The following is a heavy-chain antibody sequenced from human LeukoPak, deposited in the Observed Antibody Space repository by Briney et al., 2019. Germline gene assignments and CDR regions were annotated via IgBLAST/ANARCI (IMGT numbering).Heavy chain of an antibody. Sequence: GGSLRLSCTASGFTFSSYAMHWVCQAPGKGLEWVAVISFDGSNTYYADSVKGRFTISRDNSKNTLYLQMNSLRAEDTAVYYCARADCSGGSCYPTYYFDYWGQGTLVTVSS. CDR1: GFTFSSYA. J-gene: IGHJ4*02. V-gene: IGHV3-30*01. CDR2: ISFDGSNT. D-gene: IGHD2-15*01. CDR3: ARADCSGGSCYPTYYFDY.